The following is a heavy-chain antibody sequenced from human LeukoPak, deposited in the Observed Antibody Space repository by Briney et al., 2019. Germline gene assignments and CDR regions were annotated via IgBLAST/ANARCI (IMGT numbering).Heavy chain of an antibody. CDR2: IWSDGTNS. V-gene: IGHV3-33*06. J-gene: IGHJ4*02. Sequence: GRSLRLSCATSGFTFSHYGMHWVRQAPGKGLEWVAVIWSDGTNSFYGDPVRGRFTISRDNFQRTVYLQMNSLRAEDTAVYYCAKDAQRGFDYSNSLDKWGQGTLVTVSS. CDR3: AKDAQRGFDYSNSLDK. CDR1: GFTFSHYG. D-gene: IGHD4-11*01.